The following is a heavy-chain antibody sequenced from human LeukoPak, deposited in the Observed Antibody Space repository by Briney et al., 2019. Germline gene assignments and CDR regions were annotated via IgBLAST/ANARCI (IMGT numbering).Heavy chain of an antibody. D-gene: IGHD6-6*01. Sequence: ASVKVSCKASGYTFTGYYMHWVRQAPGQGLEWMGWINPNSGGTNYAQKFQGRVTMTRDTSISTAYMELSRLRSDDTAVYYCARGPGQFVRTPPRGWFDPWGQGTLVTVSS. CDR2: INPNSGGT. CDR1: GYTFTGYY. V-gene: IGHV1-2*02. CDR3: ARGPGQFVRTPPRGWFDP. J-gene: IGHJ5*02.